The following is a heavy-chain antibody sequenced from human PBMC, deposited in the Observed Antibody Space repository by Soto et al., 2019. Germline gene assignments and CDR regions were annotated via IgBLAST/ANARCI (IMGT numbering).Heavy chain of an antibody. V-gene: IGHV1-2*04. Sequence: ASVKVSCKASGYTFTGYYMHWVRQAPGQGLEWMGWINPNSGGTNYAQKFQGWVTMTRDTSISTAYMELSRLRSDDTAVYYCARDGASSSWYVSLGYWGQGTLVTVSS. CDR3: ARDGASSSWYVSLGY. J-gene: IGHJ4*02. CDR2: INPNSGGT. D-gene: IGHD6-13*01. CDR1: GYTFTGYY.